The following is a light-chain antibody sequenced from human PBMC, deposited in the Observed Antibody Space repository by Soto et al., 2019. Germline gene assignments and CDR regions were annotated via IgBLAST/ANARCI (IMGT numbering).Light chain of an antibody. CDR2: EGT. V-gene: IGLV2-23*01. CDR3: CSYAGSGTSGYV. CDR1: SSDVGSYNL. Sequence: QSALTQPASVSGSPGQSITISCTGTSSDVGSYNLVSWYQQHPGKAPKLMIYEGTKRPSGVSNRFSGSKSGNTASLTIAGLQAEDEADYYCCSYAGSGTSGYVFGSGTKLTVL. J-gene: IGLJ1*01.